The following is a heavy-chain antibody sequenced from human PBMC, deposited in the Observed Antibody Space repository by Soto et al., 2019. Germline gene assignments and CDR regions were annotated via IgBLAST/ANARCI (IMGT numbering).Heavy chain of an antibody. CDR3: ASFPDYRNYKGDWFEP. J-gene: IGHJ5*01. Sequence: ASVKVSCKASGCTFNNYGISWVRQAPGQGLEWMGGVIPIFGTPNSSQKFLGRLTITSDRSTRTVYMELSGLRSEDTAIYYCASFPDYRNYKGDWFEPWGQGTLVIVSS. V-gene: IGHV1-69*06. D-gene: IGHD4-4*01. CDR2: VIPIFGTP. CDR1: GCTFNNYG.